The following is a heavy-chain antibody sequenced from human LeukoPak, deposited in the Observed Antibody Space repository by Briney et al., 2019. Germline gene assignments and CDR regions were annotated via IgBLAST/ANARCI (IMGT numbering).Heavy chain of an antibody. V-gene: IGHV3-49*03. CDR3: SREWGNGNDLRPDS. Sequence: GGSLRLSCTSSRSTFREFAVSWFRQAPGKGLEWIGFIRSSIYGGTPKAAASVKGRFIFSRDDSKGVAYLRMNSLKTDDTAVYYCSREWGNGNDLRPDSWGQGTLVTVSS. J-gene: IGHJ4*02. CDR2: IRSSIYGGTP. CDR1: RSTFREFA. D-gene: IGHD1-1*01.